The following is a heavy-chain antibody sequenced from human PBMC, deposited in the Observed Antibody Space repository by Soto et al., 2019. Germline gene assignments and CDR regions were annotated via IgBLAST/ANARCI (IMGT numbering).Heavy chain of an antibody. CDR2: INSDGSST. Sequence: AGGSLRLSCAASGFTSSNHWMHWVRQFPGKGLVWVSRINSDGSSTSYADSVKGRFTISRDNAKNTLYLEMNNLRVEDTAVFYCARDFWRNGVCLDVWGQGTTVTVSS. CDR3: ARDFWRNGVCLDV. J-gene: IGHJ6*02. CDR1: GFTSSNHW. V-gene: IGHV3-74*01. D-gene: IGHD2-8*01.